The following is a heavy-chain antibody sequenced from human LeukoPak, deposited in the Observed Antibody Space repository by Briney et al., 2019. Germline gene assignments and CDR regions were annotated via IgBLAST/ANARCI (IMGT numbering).Heavy chain of an antibody. CDR1: GFTFSNAR. CDR2: IKSKTDGGTT. CDR3: TTDLYYDILTGYYVDY. D-gene: IGHD3-9*01. Sequence: GGSLRLSCAASGFTFSNARMSWVRQAPGKGLEWVGRIKSKTDGGTTDYAAPVKGRFTISRGDSKNTLYLQMNSLKTEDTAVYYCTTDLYYDILTGYYVDYWGQGTLVTVSS. V-gene: IGHV3-15*01. J-gene: IGHJ4*02.